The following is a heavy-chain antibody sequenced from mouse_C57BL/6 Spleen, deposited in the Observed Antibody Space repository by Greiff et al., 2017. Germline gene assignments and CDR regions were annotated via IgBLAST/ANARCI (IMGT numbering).Heavy chain of an antibody. V-gene: IGHV3-6*01. Sequence: EVHLVESGPGLVKPSQSLSLTCSVTGYSITSGYYWNWIRQFPGNKLEWMGYISYDGSNNYNPSLKNRISITRDTSKNQFFLKLNSVTTEDTATYYCAFYYDYTFAYWGQGTLVTVSA. CDR3: AFYYDYTFAY. D-gene: IGHD2-4*01. CDR1: GYSITSGYY. CDR2: ISYDGSN. J-gene: IGHJ3*01.